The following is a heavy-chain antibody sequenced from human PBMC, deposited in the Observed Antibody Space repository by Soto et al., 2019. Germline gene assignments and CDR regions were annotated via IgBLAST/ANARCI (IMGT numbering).Heavy chain of an antibody. CDR1: GGSISSGGYY. CDR2: IYYSGST. D-gene: IGHD2-15*01. V-gene: IGHV4-31*03. J-gene: IGHJ2*01. Sequence: QVQLQESGPGLVKPSQTLSLTCTVSGGSISSGGYYWSWIRQHPGKGLEWIGYIYYSGSTYYNPSIKSRVTISVDTSKSQFALKLSSVTAADTAVYYCARGITVVRGLWYFDLWGRGTLVTVSS. CDR3: ARGITVVRGLWYFDL.